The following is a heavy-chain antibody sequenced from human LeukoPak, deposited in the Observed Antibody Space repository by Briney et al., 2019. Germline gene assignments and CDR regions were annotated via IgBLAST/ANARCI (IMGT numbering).Heavy chain of an antibody. CDR2: VWYDGSHQ. D-gene: IGHD6-13*01. V-gene: IGHV3-33*01. CDR1: GFPFSGSG. J-gene: IGHJ4*02. Sequence: GGSLRLSCAASGFPFSGSGMHWVRQAPGKGLEWVAVVWYDGSHQYYADSVKGRFTISRDNSKSTLYLQMNSLRVEDTAVYYCARNPGVGSSWYRLHYWGQGTLVTVSS. CDR3: ARNPGVGSSWYRLHY.